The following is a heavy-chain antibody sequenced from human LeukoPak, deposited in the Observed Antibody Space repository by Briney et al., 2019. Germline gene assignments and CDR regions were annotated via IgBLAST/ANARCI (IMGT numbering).Heavy chain of an antibody. CDR3: ARDGSITMIVVVSFDY. V-gene: IGHV4-38-2*02. Sequence: SETLSLTCTVSGYSISSGYYWSWIRQPPGKGLEWIGSIYHSGSTYYNPSLKSRVTISVDTSKNQFSLKLSSVTAADTAVYYCARDGSITMIVVVSFDYWGQGTLVTVSS. D-gene: IGHD3-22*01. J-gene: IGHJ4*02. CDR1: GYSISSGYY. CDR2: IYHSGST.